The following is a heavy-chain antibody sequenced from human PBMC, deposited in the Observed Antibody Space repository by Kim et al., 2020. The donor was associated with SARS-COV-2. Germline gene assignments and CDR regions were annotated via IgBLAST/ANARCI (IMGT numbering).Heavy chain of an antibody. CDR3: ARERRGGPNWFDP. V-gene: IGHV4-59*01. D-gene: IGHD1-26*01. Sequence: YNPSLKSRVTISVDTAKNQFSLKLSSVTAADTAVYYCARERRGGPNWFDPWGQGTLVTVSS. J-gene: IGHJ5*02.